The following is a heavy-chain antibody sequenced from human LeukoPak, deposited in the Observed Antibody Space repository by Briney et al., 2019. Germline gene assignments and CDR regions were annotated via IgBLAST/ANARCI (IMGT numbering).Heavy chain of an antibody. J-gene: IGHJ5*02. D-gene: IGHD6-19*01. Sequence: SETLSLTCTVSGGSISSYYWSWIRQPPGKGLEWIAYIYYSGRTNYNPSLKSPVTISVDSSKNQFSLKLSSVTAADTAVYYCARGAVAGISDRWFDPWGQGTLVTVSS. CDR1: GGSISSYY. V-gene: IGHV4-59*01. CDR2: IYYSGRT. CDR3: ARGAVAGISDRWFDP.